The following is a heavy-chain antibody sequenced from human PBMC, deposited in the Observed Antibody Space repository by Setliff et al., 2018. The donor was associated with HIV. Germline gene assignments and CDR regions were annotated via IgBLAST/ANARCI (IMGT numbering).Heavy chain of an antibody. CDR3: ATDNGPSYSMDI. V-gene: IGHV3-15*01. CDR1: GFTFNNAW. J-gene: IGHJ6*02. Sequence: GGSLRLSCVASGFTFNNAWMNWVRQAPGKGLEWLGRIKKSSDGGKTDDASPVKGRFTISRVDSKNTLYLQMNSLKIEDTAVYFCATDNGPSYSMDIWGQGTTVTVSS. D-gene: IGHD2-21*01. CDR2: IKKSSDGGKT.